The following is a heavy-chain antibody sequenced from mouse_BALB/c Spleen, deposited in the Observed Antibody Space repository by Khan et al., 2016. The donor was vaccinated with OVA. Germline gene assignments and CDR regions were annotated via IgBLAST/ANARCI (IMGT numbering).Heavy chain of an antibody. V-gene: IGHV1S41*01. D-gene: IGHD1-1*02. CDR3: AKSMGGKVPLDC. CDR1: GYTFTSYW. Sequence: DLIKPGASVKLSCKASGYTFTSYWINWIKQRPGQGLEWIGRIAPGSATTYYNEMFKGKATLTVDTSSSTAYIQLSSLSSEDSAVYFCAKSMGGKVPLDCWGKGTTLTVSS. CDR2: IAPGSATT. J-gene: IGHJ2*01.